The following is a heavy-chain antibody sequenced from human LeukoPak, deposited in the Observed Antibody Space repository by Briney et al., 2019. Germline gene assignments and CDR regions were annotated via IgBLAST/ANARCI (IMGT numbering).Heavy chain of an antibody. V-gene: IGHV4-34*01. CDR2: VNDRGHT. Sequence: SETLSLTCAVHGGSFSGYHWDWIRQSPGKGLEWIGEVNDRGHTNYNPSLESRVTISVDTSKKQFSLKLNSVTAADTAVYYCARDPTTVVTTPYYFDFWGQGTLVTVSS. D-gene: IGHD4-23*01. J-gene: IGHJ4*02. CDR1: GGSFSGYH. CDR3: ARDPTTVVTTPYYFDF.